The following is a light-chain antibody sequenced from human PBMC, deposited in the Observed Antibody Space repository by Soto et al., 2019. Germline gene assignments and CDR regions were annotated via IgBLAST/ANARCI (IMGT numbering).Light chain of an antibody. CDR3: QQYGSSPVT. V-gene: IGKV3-20*01. CDR2: GAS. J-gene: IGKJ5*01. CDR1: QSVSNNF. Sequence: EIVLTQSPGTLSLSPGERATLSWRASQSVSNNFLAWYQQKPGQAPRLLIHGASTRASGIPDSFSGSGSGTDFILTISRLEPEDFAVYYCQQYGSSPVTFGQGTRLDIK.